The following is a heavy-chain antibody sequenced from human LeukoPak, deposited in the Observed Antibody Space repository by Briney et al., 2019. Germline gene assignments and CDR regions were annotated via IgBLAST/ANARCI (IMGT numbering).Heavy chain of an antibody. CDR3: ATNSGTPPRYMNV. D-gene: IGHD1-26*01. Sequence: GGSLTLSCAASGLTLRNYGMHWVRQAPGKGMEWVAVIWYDGSNEDYADSVKGRFTISRDNSKNMLYLQMNSLRDEDTAVYYCATNSGTPPRYMNVWGKGTTVSVSS. V-gene: IGHV3-33*01. CDR1: GLTLRNYG. J-gene: IGHJ6*03. CDR2: IWYDGSNE.